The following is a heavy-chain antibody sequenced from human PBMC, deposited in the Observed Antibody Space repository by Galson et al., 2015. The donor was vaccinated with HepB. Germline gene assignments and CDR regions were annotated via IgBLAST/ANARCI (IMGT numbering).Heavy chain of an antibody. Sequence: SLRLSCAASGFTFSSYRMNWVRQAPGKGLEWVSSISSSGVHIYYADSVKGRFTISRDNVKNSLSLQMNSLRSEDTAMYYCARAPSGYCNTATCYSNWFEPWGQGTLVTVSS. D-gene: IGHD2-2*02. CDR1: GFTFSSYR. J-gene: IGHJ5*02. V-gene: IGHV3-21*01. CDR2: ISSSGVHI. CDR3: ARAPSGYCNTATCYSNWFEP.